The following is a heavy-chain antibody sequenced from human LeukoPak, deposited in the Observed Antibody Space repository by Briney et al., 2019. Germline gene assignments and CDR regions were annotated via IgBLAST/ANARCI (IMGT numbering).Heavy chain of an antibody. CDR1: GFTFSTYG. CDR3: ANDPGRSY. V-gene: IGHV3-23*01. Sequence: PVGSLRPSCAASGFTFSTYGMSWVRQAPGKGLEWVSGITGSGGSMFYADSVKGRFTISRDTSKNTLYLQMNSLRAEDTAVYYCANDPGRSYWGQGTLVTVSS. J-gene: IGHJ4*02. CDR2: ITGSGGSM.